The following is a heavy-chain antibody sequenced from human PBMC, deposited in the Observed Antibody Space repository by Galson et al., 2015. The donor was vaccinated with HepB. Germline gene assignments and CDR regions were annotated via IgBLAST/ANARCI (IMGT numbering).Heavy chain of an antibody. D-gene: IGHD3-10*01. CDR1: GFTFSSYA. Sequence: SLRLSCAASGFTFSSYAMSWVRQAPGKGLEWVSAISGSGGSTYYADSVKGRFTISRDNPKNTLYLQMNSLRAEDTAVYYCAKAAMVRGVMGGGGSYYFDYWGQGTLVTVSS. CDR2: ISGSGGST. CDR3: AKAAMVRGVMGGGGSYYFDY. V-gene: IGHV3-23*01. J-gene: IGHJ4*02.